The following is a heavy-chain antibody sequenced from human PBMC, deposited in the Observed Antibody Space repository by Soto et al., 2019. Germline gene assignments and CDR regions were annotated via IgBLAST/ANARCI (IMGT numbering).Heavy chain of an antibody. V-gene: IGHV1-8*02. CDR2: MNANSGNT. CDR1: GYTFTSYG. J-gene: IGHJ5*02. Sequence: ASVKVSCKASGYTFTSYGISWVRQAPGQGLEWMGWMNANSGNTSYAQKFQGRVTMTRNTSTSTAYMELSSLRSEDTAVYYCARGSYDFRSGYYTRRSYNWFDPWGQGTLVTVSS. D-gene: IGHD3-3*01. CDR3: ARGSYDFRSGYYTRRSYNWFDP.